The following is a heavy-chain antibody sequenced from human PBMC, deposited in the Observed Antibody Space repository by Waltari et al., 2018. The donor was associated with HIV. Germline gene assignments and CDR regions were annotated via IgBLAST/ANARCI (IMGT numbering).Heavy chain of an antibody. CDR2: IKSKTDGGTT. V-gene: IGHV3-15*01. Sequence: EVQLVESGGGLVKPGGSLRLSCAASGFTCSNAWMSWVRQAPGKGLEWVGRIKSKTDGGTTDYAAPVKGRFTISRDDSKNTLYLQMNSLKTEDTAVYYCTTLVLLGVGMDVWGQGTTVTVSS. D-gene: IGHD3-10*01. J-gene: IGHJ6*02. CDR3: TTLVLLGVGMDV. CDR1: GFTCSNAW.